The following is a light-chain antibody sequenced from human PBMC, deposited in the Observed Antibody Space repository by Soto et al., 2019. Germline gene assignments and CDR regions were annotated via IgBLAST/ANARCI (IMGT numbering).Light chain of an antibody. V-gene: IGKV3-15*01. Sequence: EIGMTQSPATLSVSPGERATLSCRASQSVRDNLAWSQQKPGHTPRLLIYGASTVATGIPASFSGSGSGTGFARTISGLQPKDFAFYFCQQYDNWPLTFGGGTKVEIK. CDR2: GAS. CDR3: QQYDNWPLT. CDR1: QSVRDN. J-gene: IGKJ4*01.